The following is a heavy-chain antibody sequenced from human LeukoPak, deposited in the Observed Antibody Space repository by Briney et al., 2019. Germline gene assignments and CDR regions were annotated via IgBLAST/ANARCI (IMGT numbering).Heavy chain of an antibody. D-gene: IGHD6-19*01. J-gene: IGHJ5*02. Sequence: ASVKVSCRASGFTFTTYDINWVRQATGQGLEWMGWMNPNSGNTGYAQKFQGRVTMTRNTSISTAYMELSSLRSEDTAVYYCARGRGSGHKENWFDPWGQGTLVTVSS. CDR1: GFTFTTYD. CDR2: MNPNSGNT. V-gene: IGHV1-8*01. CDR3: ARGRGSGHKENWFDP.